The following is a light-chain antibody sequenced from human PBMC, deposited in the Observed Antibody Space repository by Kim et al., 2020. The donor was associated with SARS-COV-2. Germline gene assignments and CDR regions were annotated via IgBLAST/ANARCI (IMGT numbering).Light chain of an antibody. CDR2: VNSDGSH. CDR3: QTWDTGIRV. Sequence: QLVLTQSPSASASLGASVKLTCTLSSGHSSYAIAWHQQQPEKGPRYLMKVNSDGSHSKGDGIPDRFSGSSSGAERYLTISSLHSEDEADYFCQTWDTGIRVFGGGTQLTVL. V-gene: IGLV4-69*01. CDR1: SGHSSYA. J-gene: IGLJ3*02.